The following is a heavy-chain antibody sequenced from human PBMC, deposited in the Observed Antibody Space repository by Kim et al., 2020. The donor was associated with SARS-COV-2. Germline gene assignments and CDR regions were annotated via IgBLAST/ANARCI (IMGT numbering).Heavy chain of an antibody. CDR2: INTNTGNP. V-gene: IGHV7-4-1*02. CDR1: GYTFTSYA. Sequence: ASVKVSCKASGYTFTSYAMNWVRQAPGQGLEWMGWINTNTGNPTYAQGFTGRFVFSLDTSVSTAYLQISSLKAEDTAVYYCARVDWVATIELFDYWGQGTLVTVSS. D-gene: IGHD5-12*01. J-gene: IGHJ4*02. CDR3: ARVDWVATIELFDY.